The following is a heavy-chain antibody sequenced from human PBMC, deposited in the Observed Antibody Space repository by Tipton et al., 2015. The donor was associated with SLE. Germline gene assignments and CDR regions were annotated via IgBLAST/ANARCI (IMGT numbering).Heavy chain of an antibody. V-gene: IGHV4-39*02. J-gene: IGHJ5*02. CDR3: ASPGTYGSGSFDP. CDR1: GGSISRSINS. Sequence: LRLSCTVSGGSISRSINSWGWIRQPPGKGLEWIGSVYYIGETNYNPSLKSRVTISIDTSKSHFFLRLRSVTAADTAVYYCASPGTYGSGSFDPWGQGTLVVVSS. D-gene: IGHD3-10*01. CDR2: VYYIGET.